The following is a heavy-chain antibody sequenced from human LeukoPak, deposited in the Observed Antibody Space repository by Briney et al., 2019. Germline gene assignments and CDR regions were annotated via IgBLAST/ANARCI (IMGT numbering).Heavy chain of an antibody. V-gene: IGHV3-20*01. CDR3: ARDTKLTNLGAFDI. Sequence: GGSLRLSCAASGFTFSDYYMSWVRQAPGKGLEWVSGINWNGGSTGYADSVKGRFTISRDNAKNSLYLQMNSLRAEDTALYHCARDTKLTNLGAFDIWGQGTMVTVSS. CDR1: GFTFSDYY. D-gene: IGHD1-1*01. J-gene: IGHJ3*02. CDR2: INWNGGST.